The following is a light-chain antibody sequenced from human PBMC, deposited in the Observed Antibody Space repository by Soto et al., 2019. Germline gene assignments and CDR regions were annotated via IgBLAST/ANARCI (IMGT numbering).Light chain of an antibody. J-gene: IGKJ5*01. CDR2: DAS. V-gene: IGKV1-5*01. CDR3: QQSYSTPPN. CDR1: QSISSW. Sequence: DIQMTQSPSTLSASVGDRVTITCRASQSISSWLAWYQQKPGKAPKLLIYDASSLESGVPSRFSGSGSGTDFTLTISSLQPEDFATYYCQQSYSTPPNFGQGTRLEIK.